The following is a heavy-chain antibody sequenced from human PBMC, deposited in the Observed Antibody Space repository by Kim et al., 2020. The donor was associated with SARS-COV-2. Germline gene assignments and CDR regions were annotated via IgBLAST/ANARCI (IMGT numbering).Heavy chain of an antibody. CDR1: GYSISSGYY. J-gene: IGHJ6*02. D-gene: IGHD1-26*01. V-gene: IGHV4-38-2*02. CDR2: IYHSGST. Sequence: SETLSLTCTVSGYSISSGYYWGWIRQPPGKGLEWIGSIYHSGSTYYNPSLKSRVTISVDTSKNQFSLKLSSVTAADTAVYYCARDHRWELLDYYYGMDVWGQGTTVTVSS. CDR3: ARDHRWELLDYYYGMDV.